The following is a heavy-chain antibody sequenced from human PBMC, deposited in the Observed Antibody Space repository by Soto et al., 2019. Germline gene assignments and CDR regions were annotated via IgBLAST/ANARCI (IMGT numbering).Heavy chain of an antibody. CDR2: ISWDGRST. CDR3: GKDGAITDYTYLDY. J-gene: IGHJ4*02. D-gene: IGHD1-26*01. V-gene: IGHV3-43*01. CDR1: GFTFDDYS. Sequence: EVQLVESGGVVVQPGESLRLSCAASGFTFDDYSMHWVHQAPGKGLEWVSLISWDGRSTYYADSVKGRFTVSRDNSKNSLYLQMNSLTTEDTAFYYCGKDGAITDYTYLDYWGQGALVTVSS.